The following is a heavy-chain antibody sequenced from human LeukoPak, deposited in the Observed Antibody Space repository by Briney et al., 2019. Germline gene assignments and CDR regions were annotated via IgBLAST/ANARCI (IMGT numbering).Heavy chain of an antibody. D-gene: IGHD3-16*02. CDR1: GFTFSSYA. CDR2: ISGSGGST. CDR3: AKENYDYVWGSYRSGPSWFDP. V-gene: IGHV3-23*01. J-gene: IGHJ5*02. Sequence: PGGSLRLSRAASGFTFSSYAMSWVRQAPGKGLEWVSAISGSGGSTYYADSVKGRFTISRDNSKNTLYLQMNSLRAEDTAVYYCAKENYDYVWGSYRSGPSWFDPWGQGTLVTVSS.